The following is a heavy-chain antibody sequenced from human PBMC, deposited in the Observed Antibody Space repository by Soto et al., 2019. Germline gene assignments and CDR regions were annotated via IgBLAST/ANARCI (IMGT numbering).Heavy chain of an antibody. V-gene: IGHV3-23*01. J-gene: IGHJ4*02. CDR2: VSETGTVT. CDR3: VTGSSGTRGEDF. D-gene: IGHD3-16*01. CDR1: GINLIKHA. Sequence: PGGSLRLSCVASGINLIKHAMTWVRQAPGKGLEWVSTVSETGTVTYYADSVKGRFTISRDNSRNTLYLQLNNLRAEDTAVYYCVTGSSGTRGEDFWGPGALVTVSS.